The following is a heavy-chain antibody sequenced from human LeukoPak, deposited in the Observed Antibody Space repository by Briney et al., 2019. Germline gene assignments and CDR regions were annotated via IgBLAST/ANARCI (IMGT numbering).Heavy chain of an antibody. D-gene: IGHD3-3*01. CDR1: GFTFSSYA. CDR3: ATDRGWRTSGYYLYYFEY. J-gene: IGHJ4*02. Sequence: PGGSLRLSCAASGFTFSSYAMSWVRQAPGKGLEWVSAISGSGGSTYYADSVKGRFTISRDNSKNTLYPQMNSLRAEDTAVYYCATDRGWRTSGYYLYYFEYWGQGTLVTYSS. V-gene: IGHV3-23*01. CDR2: ISGSGGST.